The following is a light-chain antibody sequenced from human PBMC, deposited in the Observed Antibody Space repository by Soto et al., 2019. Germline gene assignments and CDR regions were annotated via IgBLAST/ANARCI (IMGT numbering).Light chain of an antibody. J-gene: IGLJ2*01. CDR1: SSDVGIYNL. Sequence: QSVLTQPASVSGSPGQSITISCTGTSSDVGIYNLVSWFQQHPGKAPKLMIYEGSKRPSGISDRFSGSKSGNTAFLTIYGLQAEDESDYYCCSFAGPRGLIFGGGTKLTVL. CDR2: EGS. V-gene: IGLV2-23*01. CDR3: CSFAGPRGLI.